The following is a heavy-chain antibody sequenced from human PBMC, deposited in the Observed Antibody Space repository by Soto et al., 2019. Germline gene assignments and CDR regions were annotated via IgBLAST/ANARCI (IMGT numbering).Heavy chain of an antibody. D-gene: IGHD2-2*01. J-gene: IGHJ6*02. CDR3: ARGGDDIVVVPAVGYYYYGMDV. CDR2: ISSSSSYI. V-gene: IGHV3-21*01. CDR1: GFTFSSYS. Sequence: PGGSLRLSCAASGFTFSSYSMNWVRQAPGKGLEWVSPISSSSSYIYYADSVKGRFTISRDNAKNSLYLQMNSLRAEDTAVYYCARGGDDIVVVPAVGYYYYGMDVWGQGTTVTVSS.